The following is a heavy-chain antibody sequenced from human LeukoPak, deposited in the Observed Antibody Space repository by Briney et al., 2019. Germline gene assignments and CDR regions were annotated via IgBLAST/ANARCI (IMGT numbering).Heavy chain of an antibody. J-gene: IGHJ4*02. Sequence: GVSLTLSCAASGFTFSSYSMNWVRQGQGKGLEWVSSISSSSSYIYYADSVKGRFTISRDNAKNSLYLQMNSLRAEDTAVYYCARGGLPGGFDYWGQGILVTVSS. CDR3: ARGGLPGGFDY. CDR2: ISSSSSYI. V-gene: IGHV3-21*01. D-gene: IGHD7-27*01. CDR1: GFTFSSYS.